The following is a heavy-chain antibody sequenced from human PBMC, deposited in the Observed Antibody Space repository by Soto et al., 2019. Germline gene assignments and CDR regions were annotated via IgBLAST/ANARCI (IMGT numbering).Heavy chain of an antibody. D-gene: IGHD1-1*01. CDR2: INDRGDTT. CDR1: GFIINRDA. CDR3: AKDKPGTTSFDY. Sequence: GGSLRLSCAASGFIINRDALSWVRQAPGKWLEWVAAINDRGDTTHYADSVKGRFTISRDTSKNTLYLQMNTLRAEDTAVYYCAKDKPGTTSFDYWGRGXLVPVYS. V-gene: IGHV3-23*01. J-gene: IGHJ4*02.